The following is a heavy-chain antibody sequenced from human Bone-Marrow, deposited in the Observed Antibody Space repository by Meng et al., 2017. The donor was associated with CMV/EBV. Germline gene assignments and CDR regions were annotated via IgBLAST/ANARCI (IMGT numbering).Heavy chain of an antibody. CDR3: TRRSRLGAEGQKGYDY. D-gene: IGHD3-16*01. V-gene: IGHV4-4*02. J-gene: IGHJ4*02. CDR2: IDHSGNT. CDR1: GDSVSNRNW. Sequence: SETLSLTCDVSGDSVSNRNWWTWVRQPPGKGLEWIGEIDHSGNTNYNPSLNNQVSVSADKARNQFSLKLTSVTAADTAVYYCTRRSRLGAEGQKGYDYWGQGTLVTVPS.